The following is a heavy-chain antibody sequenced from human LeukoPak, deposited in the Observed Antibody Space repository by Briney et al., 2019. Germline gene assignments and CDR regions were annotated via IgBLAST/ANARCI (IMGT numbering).Heavy chain of an antibody. V-gene: IGHV4-34*01. D-gene: IGHD2-15*01. CDR3: ARGVVVVVAATYNWFDP. J-gene: IGHJ5*02. CDR1: GGSFSGCY. CDR2: INHSGST. Sequence: SETLSLTCAVYGGSFSGCYWSWIRQPPGKGLEWIGEINHSGSTNYNPSLKSRVTISVDTSKNQFSLKLSSVTAADTAVYYCARGVVVVVAATYNWFDPWGQGTLVTVSS.